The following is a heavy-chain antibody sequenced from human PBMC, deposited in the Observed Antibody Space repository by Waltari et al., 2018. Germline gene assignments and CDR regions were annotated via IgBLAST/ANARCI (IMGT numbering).Heavy chain of an antibody. Sequence: QVQLVQSGAEVKKPGASVKVSCKASGYTFTGYYMHWVRQAPGQGREWMGRINPNSGGTNYSQKFQGRGTMTRDTSISTAYMELSRLRSDDTAVYYCARERQWLEYYFDYWGQGTLVTVSS. D-gene: IGHD6-19*01. CDR2: INPNSGGT. V-gene: IGHV1-2*06. CDR1: GYTFTGYY. J-gene: IGHJ4*02. CDR3: ARERQWLEYYFDY.